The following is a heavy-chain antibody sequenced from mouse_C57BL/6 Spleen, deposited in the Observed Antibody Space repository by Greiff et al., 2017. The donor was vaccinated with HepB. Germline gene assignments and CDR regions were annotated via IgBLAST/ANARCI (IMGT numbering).Heavy chain of an antibody. CDR3: ARRDGYYWYFDF. Sequence: QVQLQQSGAELAKPGASVKLSCKSSGYTFTSYWMHWVKQRLGHGLEWSGYINPSSGYTKYNQKFKDKATLPADKYSSTAYMQLSSLTYEDSAVYSCARRDGYYWYFDFWGTGTTVTVSS. CDR1: GYTFTSYW. CDR2: INPSSGYT. V-gene: IGHV1-7*01. D-gene: IGHD2-3*01. J-gene: IGHJ1*03.